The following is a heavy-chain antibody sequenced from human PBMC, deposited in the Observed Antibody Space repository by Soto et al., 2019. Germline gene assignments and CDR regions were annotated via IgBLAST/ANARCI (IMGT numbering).Heavy chain of an antibody. CDR1: GGSFSGYY. CDR2: INHSGST. Sequence: QVQLQQWGAGLLKPSETLSLTCAVYGGSFSGYYWSWIRQPPGKGLEWIGEINHSGSTNYNPSLKSRVTISVDTSMNQFSLKLSSVTAADTAVYYCARGRIVLVPAAKYNWFDPWGQGTLVTVSS. D-gene: IGHD2-2*01. V-gene: IGHV4-34*01. CDR3: ARGRIVLVPAAKYNWFDP. J-gene: IGHJ5*02.